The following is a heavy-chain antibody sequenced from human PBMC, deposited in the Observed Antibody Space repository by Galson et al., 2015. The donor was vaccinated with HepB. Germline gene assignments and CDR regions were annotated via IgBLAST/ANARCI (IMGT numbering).Heavy chain of an antibody. CDR3: ARWLGDLSSLDY. Sequence: SLRLSCAASGFTFDDYAMHWVRQAPGKGLEWVALIWFDGSKRYYVDSVKDRFTISRDNSKNIVYLEMNSLRAEDTAVYFCARWLGDLSSLDYWGQGIVVTVSS. CDR1: GFTFDDYA. D-gene: IGHD3-10*01. V-gene: IGHV3-33*08. CDR2: IWFDGSKR. J-gene: IGHJ4*02.